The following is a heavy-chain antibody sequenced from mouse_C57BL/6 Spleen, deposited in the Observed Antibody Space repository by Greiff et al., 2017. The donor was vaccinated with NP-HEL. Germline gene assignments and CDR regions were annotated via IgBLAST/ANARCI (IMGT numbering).Heavy chain of an antibody. D-gene: IGHD6-5*01. J-gene: IGHJ2*01. CDR3: ARYAYGYFDY. V-gene: IGHV7-3*01. Sequence: DVHLVESGGGLVQPGGSLSLSCAASGFTFTDYYMSWVRQPPGKALEWLGFIRNKANGYTTEYSASVKGRFTISRDNSQSILYLQMNALRAEDSATYYCARYAYGYFDYWGQGTTLTVSS. CDR2: IRNKANGYTT. CDR1: GFTFTDYY.